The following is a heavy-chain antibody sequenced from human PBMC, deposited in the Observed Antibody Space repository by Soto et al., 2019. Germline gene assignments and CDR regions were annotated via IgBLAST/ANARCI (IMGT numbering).Heavy chain of an antibody. CDR3: TKGDSSGYFDPSAGYSTPDH. CDR2: ITTSDDIT. D-gene: IGHD2-15*01. Sequence: EVQLFESGGGLVEPGASLRLSCAASGFIFKDFAMSWVRQAPGKGLEWVSTITTSDDITYSADSVRGRFTIPRDNSANTLFLQMSSLRGHDTATYYCTKGDSSGYFDPSAGYSTPDHWGQGTLVTVSS. V-gene: IGHV3-23*01. J-gene: IGHJ5*02. CDR1: GFIFKDFA.